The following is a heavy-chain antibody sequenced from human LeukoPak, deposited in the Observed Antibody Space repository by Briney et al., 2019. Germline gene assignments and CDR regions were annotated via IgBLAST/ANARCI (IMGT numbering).Heavy chain of an antibody. Sequence: ASVKVSCTASGYTFTSYDINWVRQAPGQGLEWMGWMNPNSGNTVYAQTFQGRVTMTRNTSISTAYMELSSLRSEDTAVYYCARGGGSGKNYYYYYYMDVWGKGTTVTVSS. D-gene: IGHD1-14*01. CDR3: ARGGGSGKNYYYYYYMDV. V-gene: IGHV1-8*01. CDR1: GYTFTSYD. CDR2: MNPNSGNT. J-gene: IGHJ6*03.